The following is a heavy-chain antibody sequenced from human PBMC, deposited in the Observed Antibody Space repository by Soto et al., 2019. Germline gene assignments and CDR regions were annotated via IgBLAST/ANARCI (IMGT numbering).Heavy chain of an antibody. CDR2: IYYSGST. CDR1: GGSIGSYY. V-gene: IGHV4-59*01. CDR3: ARDGPYGDYVLDY. J-gene: IGHJ4*02. Sequence: SETLSLTCTVSGGSIGSYYWSWIRQPPGKGLEWIGYIYYSGSTNYNPSLKSRVTISVDTSKNQFSLKLSSVTAADTAVYYCARDGPYGDYVLDYWGQGTLVTVS. D-gene: IGHD4-17*01.